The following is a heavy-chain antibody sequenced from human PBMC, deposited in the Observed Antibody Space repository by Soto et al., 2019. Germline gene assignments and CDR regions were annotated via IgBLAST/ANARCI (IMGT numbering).Heavy chain of an antibody. CDR3: AFQGGYGGPFDY. V-gene: IGHV3-48*01. Sequence: PGGSLRLSCAASGFIFSTYSMNWVRQGPGKGLEWVSYISSSSSTIFYTDSVKGRFTVSRDNSKNTLYLQMNSLMAEDTAVYYCAFQGGYGGPFDYWGQGTLVTVSS. CDR1: GFIFSTYS. D-gene: IGHD5-12*01. CDR2: ISSSSSTI. J-gene: IGHJ4*02.